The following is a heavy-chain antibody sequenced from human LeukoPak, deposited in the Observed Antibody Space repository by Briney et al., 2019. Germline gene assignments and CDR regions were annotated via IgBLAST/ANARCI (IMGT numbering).Heavy chain of an antibody. J-gene: IGHJ4*02. V-gene: IGHV3-21*01. CDR1: GFTLSSYS. CDR2: ISSGSSYI. Sequence: GGSLRLSCAASGFTLSSYSMNWVRQAPGKGLEWVSSISSGSSYIYYADSVKGRFTISRDNAKNSLYLQMNSLRAEDTAVYYCARDKDYGDKRLLDYWGQGTLVTVSS. CDR3: ARDKDYGDKRLLDY. D-gene: IGHD4-23*01.